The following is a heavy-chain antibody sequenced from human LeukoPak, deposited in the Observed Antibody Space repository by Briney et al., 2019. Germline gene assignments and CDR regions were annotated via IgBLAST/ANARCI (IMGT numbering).Heavy chain of an antibody. CDR1: GYTFTGYY. D-gene: IGHD2-2*01. V-gene: IGHV1-2*02. CDR2: INPNSGGT. CDR3: ARDRVVVPAAFDY. Sequence: SVTESCKASGYTFTGYYMHWVRPAPGQGLEWMGWINPNSGGTDYVQSLLTRVTMTRDTSISTAYMELSRLRPDDTAVCYCARDRVVVPAAFDYWGNRVIVSVSS. J-gene: IGHJ4*03.